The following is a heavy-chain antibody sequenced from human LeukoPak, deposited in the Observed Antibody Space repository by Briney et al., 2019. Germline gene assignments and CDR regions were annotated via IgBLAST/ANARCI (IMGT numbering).Heavy chain of an antibody. CDR2: IYYSGST. D-gene: IGHD3-10*01. CDR3: ARGGITIRGVTQGMSY. Sequence: SETLSLTCTDSGGSISSSSYYWGWIRQPPGKGLEWIGSIYYSGSTYYNPSLKSRVTISVDTSKNQFSLKLSSVTAADTAVYYCARGGITIRGVTQGMSYWGQGTLVTVSS. V-gene: IGHV4-39*07. CDR1: GGSISSSSYY. J-gene: IGHJ4*02.